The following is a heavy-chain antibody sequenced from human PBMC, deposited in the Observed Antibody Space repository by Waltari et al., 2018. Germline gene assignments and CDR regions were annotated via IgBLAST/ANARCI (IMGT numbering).Heavy chain of an antibody. CDR2: INPGGDFI. Sequence: QVQLVQSGAEVKKPGASVKVSCKASGYTFTTYNMHWVRQAPGQGLEWMGIINPGGDFITYARQFRGRVTMTIDTSTSTVYMELSSLRSEDTAVYSCARDNTNWSFDYWGQGTLVTVSS. V-gene: IGHV1-46*01. J-gene: IGHJ4*02. D-gene: IGHD1-1*01. CDR3: ARDNTNWSFDY. CDR1: GYTFTTYN.